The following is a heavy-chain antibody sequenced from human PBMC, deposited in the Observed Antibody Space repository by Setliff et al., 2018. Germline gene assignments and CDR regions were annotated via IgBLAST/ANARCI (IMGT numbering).Heavy chain of an antibody. CDR3: ARPTPMADFDY. CDR1: GFIFTNYW. V-gene: IGHV5-51*01. Sequence: GESLKFSCTASGFIFTNYWIGWVRQMPGKGLEWMGVIYPGDSDTRYSPSFKGQVTISADKSISTAYLQWSSLEASDTAMYYCARPTPMADFDYWGQGTLVTVSS. CDR2: IYPGDSDT. D-gene: IGHD5-18*01. J-gene: IGHJ4*02.